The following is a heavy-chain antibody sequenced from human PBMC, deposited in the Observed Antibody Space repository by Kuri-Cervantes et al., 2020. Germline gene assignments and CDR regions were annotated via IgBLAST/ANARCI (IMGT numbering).Heavy chain of an antibody. CDR2: IGTAGHT. CDR1: GFTFSSYD. CDR3: ARGLKYSSSWFESVAGGGCGTYYYYGMDV. J-gene: IGHJ6*02. V-gene: IGHV3-13*01. D-gene: IGHD6-13*01. Sequence: GGSLRLSCAASGFTFSSYDIHGVRQATGKGLEWISAIGTAGHTYYPGSVNGRFTISRENAKNSLYLQMNSLRAGDTAVYYCARGLKYSSSWFESVAGGGCGTYYYYGMDVWGQGTTVTVSS.